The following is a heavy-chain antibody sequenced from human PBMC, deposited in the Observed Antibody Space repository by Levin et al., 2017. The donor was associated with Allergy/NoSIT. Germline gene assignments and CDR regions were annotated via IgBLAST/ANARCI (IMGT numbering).Heavy chain of an antibody. CDR1: GGSFSGYY. D-gene: IGHD6-6*01. Sequence: GSLRLSCAVYGGSFSGYYWSWIRQPPGKGLEWIGEINHSGSTNYNPSLKSRVTISVDTSKNQFSLKLSSVTAADTAVYYCARVDKHSSSYGMDVWGQGTTVTVSS. CDR2: INHSGST. V-gene: IGHV4-34*01. CDR3: ARVDKHSSSYGMDV. J-gene: IGHJ6*02.